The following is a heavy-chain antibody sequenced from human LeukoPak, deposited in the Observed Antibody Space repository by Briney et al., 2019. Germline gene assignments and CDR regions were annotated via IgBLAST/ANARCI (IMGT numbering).Heavy chain of an antibody. V-gene: IGHV3-30*02. CDR2: IRYDGSDK. CDR3: AKDGNYGDYYLDH. J-gene: IGHJ4*02. D-gene: IGHD4-17*01. Sequence: GGSLRLSCEASGFIFSKFGMHWVRRAPGRGLEWVSFIRYDGSDKFYADSVKGRFTISRDNSNNRLYVQMHSLRTEDTALYYCAKDGNYGDYYLDHWGQGTLVTVSS. CDR1: GFIFSKFG.